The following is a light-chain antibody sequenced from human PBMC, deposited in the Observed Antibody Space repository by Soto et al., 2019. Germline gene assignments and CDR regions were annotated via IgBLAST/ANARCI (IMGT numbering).Light chain of an antibody. V-gene: IGKV3-11*01. Sequence: EIVLTQSPATLSLSPGERATLSCMASQSVSSYLAWYQQKPGQAPRLLIYDASNRATGIPARFSGSGSGTDFTLTISSLKPEDFAVYYCQQRSNWLFTFGPGTKVDIK. CDR2: DAS. CDR3: QQRSNWLFT. CDR1: QSVSSY. J-gene: IGKJ3*01.